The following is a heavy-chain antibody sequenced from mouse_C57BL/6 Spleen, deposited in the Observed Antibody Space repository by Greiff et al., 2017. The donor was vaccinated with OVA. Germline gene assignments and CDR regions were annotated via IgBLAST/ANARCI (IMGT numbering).Heavy chain of an antibody. CDR2: INPSNGGT. CDR1: GYTFTSYW. CDR3: ARDYGSRDYAMDY. D-gene: IGHD1-1*01. J-gene: IGHJ4*01. Sequence: VQLQQSGTELVKPGASVKLSCKASGYTFTSYWMHWVKQRPGQGLEWIGNINPSNGGTNYNEKFKSKATLTVDKSSSTAYMQLSSLTSEDSAVYYCARDYGSRDYAMDYWGQGTSVTVSS. V-gene: IGHV1-53*01.